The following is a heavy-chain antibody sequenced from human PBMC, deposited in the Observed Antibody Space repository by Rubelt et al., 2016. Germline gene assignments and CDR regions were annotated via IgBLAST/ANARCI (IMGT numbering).Heavy chain of an antibody. CDR1: GGSFSGYY. J-gene: IGHJ4*02. V-gene: IGHV4-34*01. CDR3: AGGHGTAIDY. Sequence: QVQLQQWGAGLLKPSETLSLTCAVYGGSFSGYYWSWIRQPPGKGLEWIGEITHSGSNNYNQSLNHRVTISVDHSKNQFSLKLTSATAADTAVYYCAGGHGTAIDYWDLGTLVTVSS. D-gene: IGHD1-1*01. CDR2: ITHSGSN.